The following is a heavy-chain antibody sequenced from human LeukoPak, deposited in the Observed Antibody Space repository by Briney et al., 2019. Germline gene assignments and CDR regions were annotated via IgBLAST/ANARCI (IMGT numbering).Heavy chain of an antibody. CDR1: GGSISSSSYY. Sequence: ASETLSLTCTVSGGSISSSSYYWGWIRQPPGKGLEWIGSIYYSGSTYYNPSLKSRVTISVDTSKNQFSLKLSSVTAADTAVYYCARDRYYYDSSGYYYRGPFDYWGQGTLVTVSS. D-gene: IGHD3-22*01. V-gene: IGHV4-39*07. CDR2: IYYSGST. J-gene: IGHJ4*02. CDR3: ARDRYYYDSSGYYYRGPFDY.